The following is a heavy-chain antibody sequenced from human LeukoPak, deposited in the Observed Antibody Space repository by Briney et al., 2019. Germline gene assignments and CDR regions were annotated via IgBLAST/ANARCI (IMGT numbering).Heavy chain of an antibody. V-gene: IGHV1-46*01. CDR1: GYTFTSYY. CDR2: INPSGGTT. Sequence: GASVQVSCKAFGYTFTSYYIHCMRQAPGQGLEWMGMINPSGGTTRYAQNFQGRVTMTRDTSTSTVYMELSSLRSEDTAVYYCARVHGAFDIWGQGTMVTVSS. J-gene: IGHJ3*02. CDR3: ARVHGAFDI.